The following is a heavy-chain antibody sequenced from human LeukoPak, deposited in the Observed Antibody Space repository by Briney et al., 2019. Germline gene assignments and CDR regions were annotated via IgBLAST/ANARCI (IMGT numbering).Heavy chain of an antibody. Sequence: GGSLRLSCAVSGFTFSRSAMNWVRQAPGKGLEWVSYVSSSGNTIYYADSVKGRFIISRDNAKNSLYLQMNSLRAEDTAVYYCARGPLQRDYGDYGVGFDFWGQGTMVTVSS. D-gene: IGHD4-17*01. CDR2: VSSSGNTI. V-gene: IGHV3-48*03. CDR1: GFTFSRSA. J-gene: IGHJ3*01. CDR3: ARGPLQRDYGDYGVGFDF.